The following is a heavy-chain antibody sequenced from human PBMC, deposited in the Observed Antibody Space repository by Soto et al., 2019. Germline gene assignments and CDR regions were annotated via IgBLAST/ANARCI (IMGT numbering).Heavy chain of an antibody. Sequence: ASVKVSCKASGYTFTSYGIHWVRQAPGQRLEWTGWINAGNGNTKYSEKLQGRVAMTRDTSASTAYMELSSLRSDDTAVYYCATNANYISAYCNHYKYSMDAWGQGTPVTVSS. CDR2: INAGNGNT. CDR1: GYTFTSYG. V-gene: IGHV1-3*01. CDR3: ATNANYISAYCNHYKYSMDA. D-gene: IGHD3-22*01. J-gene: IGHJ5*02.